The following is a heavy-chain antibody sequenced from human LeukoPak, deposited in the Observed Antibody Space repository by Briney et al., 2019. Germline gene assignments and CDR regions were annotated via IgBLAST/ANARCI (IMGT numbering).Heavy chain of an antibody. CDR3: ATGGYSSGWYKVGYYFDY. D-gene: IGHD6-19*01. CDR2: INHSGST. V-gene: IGHV4-34*08. CDR1: GFTFSDYY. Sequence: GSLRLSCAASGFTFSDYYMSWIRQPPGKGLEWIGEINHSGSTNYNPSLKSRVTISVDTSKNQFSLKLSSVTAADTAVYYCATGGYSSGWYKVGYYFDYWGQGTLVTVSS. J-gene: IGHJ4*02.